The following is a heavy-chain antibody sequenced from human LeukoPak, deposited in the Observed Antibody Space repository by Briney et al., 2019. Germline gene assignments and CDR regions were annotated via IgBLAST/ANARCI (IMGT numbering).Heavy chain of an antibody. CDR2: INPSGSST. Sequence: GASVKVSCKASGYSFTSHYMHWVRQAPGQGLEWMGLINPSGSSTLYAQKFQGRVTMTRDTSISTAYMELSRLRSDDTAVYYCAGGVLRYFDWLPIDYWGQGTLVTVSS. CDR1: GYSFTSHY. J-gene: IGHJ4*02. CDR3: AGGVLRYFDWLPIDY. V-gene: IGHV1-2*06. D-gene: IGHD3-9*01.